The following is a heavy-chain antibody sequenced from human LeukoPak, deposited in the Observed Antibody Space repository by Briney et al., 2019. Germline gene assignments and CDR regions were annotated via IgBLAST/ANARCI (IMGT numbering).Heavy chain of an antibody. CDR3: AKESVWGSSWETNAFDI. Sequence: GGSLRLSCAASGFTFSSYWMSWVRQAPGKGLEWVANIKQDGSEKYYVDSVKGRFTISRDNAKNSLYLQMNSLRAEDTAVYYCAKESVWGSSWETNAFDIWGQGTMVTVSS. J-gene: IGHJ3*02. V-gene: IGHV3-7*01. CDR2: IKQDGSEK. CDR1: GFTFSSYW. D-gene: IGHD6-13*01.